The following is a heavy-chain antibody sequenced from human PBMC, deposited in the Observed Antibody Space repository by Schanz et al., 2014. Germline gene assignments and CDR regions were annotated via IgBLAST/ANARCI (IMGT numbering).Heavy chain of an antibody. Sequence: QVQLQESGPGLVKPSETLSLTCTVSGDSISTSYYWSWIRQHPGKGLEWIGYIYYSGSAYYHSSLKSRVTISVDTSKNQISLRLTSVTAADTAVYYCARMYTYGFWFDPWGQGTLVTVSS. J-gene: IGHJ5*02. CDR2: IYYSGSA. V-gene: IGHV4-31*03. CDR1: GDSISTSYY. CDR3: ARMYTYGFWFDP. D-gene: IGHD5-18*01.